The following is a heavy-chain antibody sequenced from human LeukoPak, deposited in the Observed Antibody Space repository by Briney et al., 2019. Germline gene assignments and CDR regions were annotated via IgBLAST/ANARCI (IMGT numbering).Heavy chain of an antibody. D-gene: IGHD2-15*01. CDR2: ISSSSSYI. Sequence: GGSLRLSCAASGFTFSSYWMNWVRQAPGKGLEWVSSISSSSSYIYYADSVKGRFTISRDNAKNSLYLQMNSLRAEDTAVYYCARPSRGGRRWFDPWGQGTLVTVSS. CDR1: GFTFSSYW. J-gene: IGHJ5*02. CDR3: ARPSRGGRRWFDP. V-gene: IGHV3-21*01.